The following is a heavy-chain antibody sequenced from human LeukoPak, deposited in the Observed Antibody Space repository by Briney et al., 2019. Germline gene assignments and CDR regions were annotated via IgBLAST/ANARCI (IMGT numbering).Heavy chain of an antibody. CDR1: GFTFSNAW. V-gene: IGHV3-15*01. D-gene: IGHD3-3*01. CDR3: TTESLTILRFLEWLLGYFDY. J-gene: IGHJ4*02. CDR2: IKSKTDGGTT. Sequence: GGSLRLSCAASGFTFSNAWMSWVRQAPGKGLEWVGRIKSKTDGGTTDYAAPVKGSFTISRDDSKNTLYLQMNSLKTEDTAVYYCTTESLTILRFLEWLLGYFDYWGQGTLVTVSS.